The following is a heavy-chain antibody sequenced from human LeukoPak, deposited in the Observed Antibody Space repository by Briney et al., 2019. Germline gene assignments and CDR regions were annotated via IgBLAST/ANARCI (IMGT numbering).Heavy chain of an antibody. D-gene: IGHD1-1*01. CDR2: IYYSGST. J-gene: IGHJ4*02. V-gene: IGHV4-31*02. Sequence: SXXRQXXGKGLEXIGYIYYSGSTYYNPSLKSRVTISVDTSKNQFSLKLSSVTAADTAVYYCARVERGSTRDYYFDYWGQGTLVTVSS. CDR3: ARVERGSTRDYYFDY.